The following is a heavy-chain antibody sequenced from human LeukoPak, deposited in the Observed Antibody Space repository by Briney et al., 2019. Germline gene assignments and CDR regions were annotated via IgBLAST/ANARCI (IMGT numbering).Heavy chain of an antibody. CDR2: INPHSGGT. CDR1: GYTFTGYY. D-gene: IGHD2-21*01. J-gene: IGHJ4*02. CDR3: ARIVVVASENESYFDY. Sequence: ASVKVSCKASGYTFTGYYIHWVRQAPGQGLEWMGWINPHSGGTNYAQKFQGGVTMTRDTSITTAYMELSSLRSDDTAVYYCARIVVVASENESYFDYWGQGTLVTVSS. V-gene: IGHV1-2*02.